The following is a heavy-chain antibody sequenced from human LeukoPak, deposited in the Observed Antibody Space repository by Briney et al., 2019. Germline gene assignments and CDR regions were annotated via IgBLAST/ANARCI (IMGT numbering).Heavy chain of an antibody. CDR3: ARADCSSTSCYELDY. V-gene: IGHV3-11*04. J-gene: IGHJ4*02. D-gene: IGHD2-2*01. CDR2: ISSSDTTI. CDR1: GFTFSDYY. Sequence: GGSLRLSCAGSGFTFSDYYMSWIRQAPGKGLEWVSYISSSDTTIYYADSVKGRFTISRDNAQNSLYLQMNTLRADDTAAYYCARADCSSTSCYELDYWGQGTLVTVSS.